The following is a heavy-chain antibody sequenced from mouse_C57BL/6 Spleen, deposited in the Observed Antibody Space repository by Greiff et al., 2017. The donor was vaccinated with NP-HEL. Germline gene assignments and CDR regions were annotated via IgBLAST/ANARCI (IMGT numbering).Heavy chain of an antibody. D-gene: IGHD1-1*01. V-gene: IGHV5-6*01. CDR1: GFTFSSYG. CDR3: ARHYYGSSHWYFDV. CDR2: ISSGGSYT. Sequence: EVKLVESGGDLVKPGGSLKLSCAASGFTFSSYGMSWVRQTPEKRLEWVATISSGGSYTYYPDSVKGRFTISIDNAKNTLYLPMSSLKSEDTAMYYCARHYYGSSHWYFDVWGPGTTVTVSS. J-gene: IGHJ1*01.